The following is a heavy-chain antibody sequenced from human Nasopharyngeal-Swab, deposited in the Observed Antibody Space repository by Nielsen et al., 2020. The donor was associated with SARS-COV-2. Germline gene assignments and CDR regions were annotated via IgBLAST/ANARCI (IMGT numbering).Heavy chain of an antibody. CDR1: GFTFSDYY. Sequence: GGSLRLSCAASGFTFSDYYMSWIRQAPGKGLEWVSYISSSGSTIYYADSVKGRFTISRDNAKNSLYLQMNSLRAEDTAVYYCARGIRYFDWLLGYFDYWGQGTLVTVSS. CDR2: ISSSGSTI. V-gene: IGHV3-11*01. J-gene: IGHJ4*02. D-gene: IGHD3-9*01. CDR3: ARGIRYFDWLLGYFDY.